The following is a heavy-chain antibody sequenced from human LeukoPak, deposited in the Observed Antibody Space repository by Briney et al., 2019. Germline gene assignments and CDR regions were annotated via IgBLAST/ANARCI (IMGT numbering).Heavy chain of an antibody. CDR2: IEQDGSEK. CDR1: GFTVSSNY. Sequence: GGSLRLSCAASGFTVSSNYMSWVRQAPGKGLEWVANIEQDGSEKYYVDSVKGRFTISRDNAKNSLYLQMNSLRAEDTAVYYCARENSDYDFWSGYYNEYYFDYWGQGTLVTVSS. V-gene: IGHV3-7*01. CDR3: ARENSDYDFWSGYYNEYYFDY. J-gene: IGHJ4*02. D-gene: IGHD3-3*01.